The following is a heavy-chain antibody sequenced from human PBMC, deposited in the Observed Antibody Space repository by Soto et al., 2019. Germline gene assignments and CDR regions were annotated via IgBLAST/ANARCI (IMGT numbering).Heavy chain of an antibody. CDR1: GYTFTSYD. V-gene: IGHV1-8*01. D-gene: IGHD6-13*01. CDR2: MNPNSGNT. J-gene: IGHJ6*02. Sequence: ASVKVSCKASGYTFTSYDINWVRQATGQGLEWMGWMNPNSGNTGYAQKFQGRVTMTRNTSISTAYMELSSLRSEDTAVYYCAGSSYSSSSYYYYYGMDVWGQGTTVTVSS. CDR3: AGSSYSSSSYYYYYGMDV.